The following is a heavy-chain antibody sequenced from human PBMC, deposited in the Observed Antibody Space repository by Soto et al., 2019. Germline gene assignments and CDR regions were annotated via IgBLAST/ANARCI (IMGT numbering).Heavy chain of an antibody. CDR3: ARAGSNYVDWFDP. J-gene: IGHJ5*02. V-gene: IGHV4-30-4*01. Sequence: QVQLQESGPGLVKPSQTLSLTCTVSVGSISSGDYYWSWIRQPPGKGLEWIGYIYYSGSTYYNPSLMSRVTISVDTAKNQFSLKLSSVTAADTAVYYCARAGSNYVDWFDPWGQGTLVTVSS. D-gene: IGHD4-4*01. CDR1: VGSISSGDYY. CDR2: IYYSGST.